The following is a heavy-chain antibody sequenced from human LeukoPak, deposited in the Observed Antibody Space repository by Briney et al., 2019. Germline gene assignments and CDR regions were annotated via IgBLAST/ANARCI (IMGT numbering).Heavy chain of an antibody. CDR3: ARHSAHYYYYYGMDV. J-gene: IGHJ6*02. CDR2: IYYSGST. CDR1: GGSISSYY. V-gene: IGHV4-59*08. Sequence: SETLSLTCTVSGGSISSYYWSWIRQPPGKGLEWIGYIYYSGSTNYNPSLKSRVTISVVPSNNQFSLKLSSVTAADTAVYYCARHSAHYYYYYGMDVWGQGTTVTVSS.